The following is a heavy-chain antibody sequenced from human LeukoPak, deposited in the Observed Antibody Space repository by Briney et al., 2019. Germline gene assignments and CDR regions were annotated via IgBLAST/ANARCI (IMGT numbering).Heavy chain of an antibody. CDR2: YNPEDGET. J-gene: IGHJ4*02. CDR3: ATDTYEY. Sequence: ASVKVSCQVSGHTLTELSMHWVRQAPGKGLGWMGGYNPEDGETIYARKFQGRVTMTEDTSTDTVYMELSSLRSEDTAVYYCATDTYEYWGQGTQVTVST. CDR1: GHTLTELS. D-gene: IGHD2/OR15-2a*01. V-gene: IGHV1-24*01.